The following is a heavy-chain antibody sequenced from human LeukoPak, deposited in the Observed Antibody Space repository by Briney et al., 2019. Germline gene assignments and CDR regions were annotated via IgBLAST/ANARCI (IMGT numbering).Heavy chain of an antibody. CDR2: IYPSDSTT. V-gene: IGHV5-51*01. Sequence: GESLKISCQGSGYTYTNYWIGWVRQLPGKGLEWMGTIYPSDSTTRYSPSFQGQVTISADKSFSTAYLQWSSLKASDTGMYYCARRYCSSFACFSPLDYWGQGTLVTVSS. J-gene: IGHJ4*02. CDR1: GYTYTNYW. D-gene: IGHD2-2*01. CDR3: ARRYCSSFACFSPLDY.